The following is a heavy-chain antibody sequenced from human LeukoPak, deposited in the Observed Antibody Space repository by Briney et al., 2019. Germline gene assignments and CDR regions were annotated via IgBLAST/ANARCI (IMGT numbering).Heavy chain of an antibody. Sequence: ASVKASCKASGYTFTSYYMHWVRQAPGQGLEWMGWISAYNGNTNYAQKLQGRVTMTTDTSTSTAYMELRSLRSDDTAVYYCARDGVPAAMDYWGQGTLVTVSS. CDR1: GYTFTSYY. D-gene: IGHD2-2*01. J-gene: IGHJ4*02. CDR3: ARDGVPAAMDY. V-gene: IGHV1-18*04. CDR2: ISAYNGNT.